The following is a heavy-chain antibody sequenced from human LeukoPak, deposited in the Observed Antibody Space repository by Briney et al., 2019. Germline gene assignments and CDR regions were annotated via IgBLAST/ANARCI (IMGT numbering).Heavy chain of an antibody. CDR2: ISSNGDNT. V-gene: IGHV3-64D*06. CDR3: VRGTGY. Sequence: GGSLRLSCSVSGFTFSTYVMHWVRQAPGKGLEYVSAISSNGDNTYYADSVKGTFTISRDNSKNTLYLQMSSLRGDDTAVYYCVRGTGYWGQGTLVTVSS. J-gene: IGHJ4*02. CDR1: GFTFSTYV.